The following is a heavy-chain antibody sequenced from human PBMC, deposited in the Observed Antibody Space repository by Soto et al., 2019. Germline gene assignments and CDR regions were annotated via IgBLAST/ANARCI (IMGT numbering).Heavy chain of an antibody. CDR1: GGPFSDYS. V-gene: IGHV1-69*06. CDR3: ARDPDYGTNAGSCLVDY. CDR2: IIPIFANP. Sequence: QVQLVQSGAEVKKPGSSVKVSCKASGGPFSDYSINWVRQAPGQGLAWMGGIIPIFANPNYAQKFQGRVTITADKSTSTAYMELSNLRSEATYIYFCARDPDYGTNAGSCLVDYWGQGTLVTVTS. D-gene: IGHD4-17*01. J-gene: IGHJ4*02.